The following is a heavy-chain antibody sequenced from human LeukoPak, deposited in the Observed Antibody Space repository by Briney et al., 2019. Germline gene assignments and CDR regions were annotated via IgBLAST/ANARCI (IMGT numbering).Heavy chain of an antibody. Sequence: GGSLRLSCAASGFAFSTYGMIWVRKAPGKGLEWLSYISINSDSIKYADSVKGRFIRSSVNAKHSLYLQMYSLGAEDTAVYYCAKSRIGFSGQLDHWGQGALITVSS. CDR1: GFAFSTYG. J-gene: IGHJ4*02. CDR2: ISINSDSI. V-gene: IGHV3-48*04. D-gene: IGHD1-1*01. CDR3: AKSRIGFSGQLDH.